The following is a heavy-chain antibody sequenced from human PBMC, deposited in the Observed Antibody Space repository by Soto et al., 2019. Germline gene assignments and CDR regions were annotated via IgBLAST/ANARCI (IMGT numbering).Heavy chain of an antibody. CDR3: AKGGAIVAAGTRVYLYNAMDV. D-gene: IGHD1-26*01. Sequence: ASVKVSCKASGYTFTGYYVHWVRQAPGQGLEWMGWINPNSGDTYLAQRFQGRVTMNRDTSIGAAYMELRGLTSDDTAEYYCAKGGAIVAAGTRVYLYNAMDVWGQGTTVTVSS. V-gene: IGHV1-2*02. CDR2: INPNSGDT. J-gene: IGHJ6*02. CDR1: GYTFTGYY.